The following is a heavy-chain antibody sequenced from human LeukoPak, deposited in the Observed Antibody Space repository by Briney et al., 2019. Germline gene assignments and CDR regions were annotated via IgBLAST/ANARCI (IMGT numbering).Heavy chain of an antibody. V-gene: IGHV3-23*01. Sequence: PGGSLRLSCAASGFTFSSYAMSWVRQAPGKGLEWVSAISGSGGSTYYADSVKGRFTISRDNSKNTLYLQMNSLRAEDTAVYYCAKSPSYCSSTSCYLAWFDPWGQGTLVTVS. CDR1: GFTFSSYA. D-gene: IGHD2-2*01. CDR3: AKSPSYCSSTSCYLAWFDP. J-gene: IGHJ5*02. CDR2: ISGSGGST.